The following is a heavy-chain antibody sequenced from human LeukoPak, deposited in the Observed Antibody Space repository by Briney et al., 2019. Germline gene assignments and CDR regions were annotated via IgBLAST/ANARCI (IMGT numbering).Heavy chain of an antibody. D-gene: IGHD2-21*01. CDR2: IYYSGST. CDR1: GGSISSSSYY. J-gene: IGHJ4*02. V-gene: IGHV4-39*07. CDR3: ARVKGAYCGGDCYRHVDY. Sequence: SETLSLTCTVSGGSISSSSYYWGWIRQPPGKGLEWIGSIYYSGSTYYSPSLKSRVTISVDRSKNQFSLKLSSVTAADTAVYYCARVKGAYCGGDCYRHVDYWGQGTLVTVSS.